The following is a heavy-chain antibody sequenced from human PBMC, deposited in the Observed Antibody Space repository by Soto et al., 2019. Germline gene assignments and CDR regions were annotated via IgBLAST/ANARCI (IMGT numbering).Heavy chain of an antibody. CDR3: ARQTDDYVEYYFDY. V-gene: IGHV4-39*01. Sequence: SETLSLTCTVSGGTISISSYYLGWIRQPPGKGLEWIGSIYYSGSTYYNPSLKSRVTISVDTSKNQLSLKLSSVTAADTAVYYCARQTDDYVEYYFDYWCQGTLVTVSS. J-gene: IGHJ4*02. D-gene: IGHD4-17*01. CDR2: IYYSGST. CDR1: GGTISISSYY.